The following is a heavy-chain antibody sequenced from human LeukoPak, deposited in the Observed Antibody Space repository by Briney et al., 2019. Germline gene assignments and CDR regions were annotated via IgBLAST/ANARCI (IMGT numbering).Heavy chain of an antibody. D-gene: IGHD6-6*01. J-gene: IGHJ6*03. CDR2: IYYSGST. CDR1: GGSISSYY. CDR3: ARVYSSSLYYYYYMDV. Sequence: SETLSLTCTVSGGSISSYYWSWIRQPPGKGLEWIGYIYYSGSTNYNPSLKSRVTISVDTSKNQFPLKLSSVTAADTAVYYCARVYSSSLYYYYYMDVWGKGTTVTVSS. V-gene: IGHV4-59*01.